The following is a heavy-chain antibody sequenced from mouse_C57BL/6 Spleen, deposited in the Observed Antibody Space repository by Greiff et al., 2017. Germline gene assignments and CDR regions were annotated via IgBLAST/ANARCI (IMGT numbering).Heavy chain of an antibody. CDR3: ARDYYGSSWSGAMDY. D-gene: IGHD1-1*01. Sequence: EVQLVESGGGLVKPGGSLKLSCAASGFTFSDYGMHWVRQAPEKGLEWVAYISSGSSTIYYADTVKGRFTISRDNAKNTLFLQMTSLRSEDTAMYYCARDYYGSSWSGAMDYWGQGTSVTVSS. V-gene: IGHV5-17*01. J-gene: IGHJ4*01. CDR1: GFTFSDYG. CDR2: ISSGSSTI.